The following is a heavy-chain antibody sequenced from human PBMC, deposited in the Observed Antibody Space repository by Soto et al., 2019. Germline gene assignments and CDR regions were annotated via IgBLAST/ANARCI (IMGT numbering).Heavy chain of an antibody. J-gene: IGHJ4*02. CDR3: ASSYYYDSSGWIYYFDY. D-gene: IGHD3-22*01. CDR1: GGTFSSYA. CDR2: IIPIFGTA. V-gene: IGHV1-69*13. Sequence: ASVKVSCKASGGTFSSYAISWVRQAPGQGLEWMGGIIPIFGTANYAQKFQGRVTITADESTSTAYMELSSLRSEDTAVYYCASSYYYDSSGWIYYFDYWGQGTLVTVSS.